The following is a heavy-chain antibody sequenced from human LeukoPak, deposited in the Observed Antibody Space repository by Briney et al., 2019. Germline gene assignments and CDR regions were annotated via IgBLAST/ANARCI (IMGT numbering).Heavy chain of an antibody. D-gene: IGHD3-10*01. Sequence: PGGSLRLSCAASGFTFSSYGMNWVRQAPGKGLEWVSSISSSSSYIYYADSVKGRFTISRDNAKNSLYLQMNSLRAEDTAVYYCARDSGFDYYGSGSYYIFDPWGQGTLVTVSS. V-gene: IGHV3-21*01. J-gene: IGHJ5*02. CDR2: ISSSSSYI. CDR3: ARDSGFDYYGSGSYYIFDP. CDR1: GFTFSSYG.